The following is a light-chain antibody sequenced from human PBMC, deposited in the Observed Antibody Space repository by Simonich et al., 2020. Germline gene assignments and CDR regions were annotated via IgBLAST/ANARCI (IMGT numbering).Light chain of an antibody. CDR3: QQYDNLPRA. Sequence: DIQMTQSPSSLSASVGDRVTITCQASQDISNYLNWDQQKPGKAPKLLIYAASNLETGVPSRFSGSGSGTDFTFTISSLQPEDIATYYCQQYDNLPRAFGPGTKVDIK. CDR2: AAS. V-gene: IGKV1-33*01. CDR1: QDISNY. J-gene: IGKJ3*01.